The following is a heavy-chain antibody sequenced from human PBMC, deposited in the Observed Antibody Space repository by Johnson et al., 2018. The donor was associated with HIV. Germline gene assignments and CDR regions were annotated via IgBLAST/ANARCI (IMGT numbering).Heavy chain of an antibody. J-gene: IGHJ3*02. CDR2: ISSSSSTI. D-gene: IGHD5/OR15-5a*01. CDR1: GFTFSDYY. V-gene: IGHV3-11*04. Sequence: QVQLVESGGGLVQPGRSLRLSCAASGFTFSDYYMSWIRQAPGKGLEWVSYISSSSSTIYYADSVKGRFTISRDNAKNSLYLQMNSLSAEDTAVYYCARDRPSKCLRSNDDAFDIWGQGTMVTVSS. CDR3: ARDRPSKCLRSNDDAFDI.